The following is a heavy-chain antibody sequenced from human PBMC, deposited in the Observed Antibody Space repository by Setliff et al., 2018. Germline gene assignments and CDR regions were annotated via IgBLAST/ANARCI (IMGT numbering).Heavy chain of an antibody. CDR2: INAGNGNT. CDR3: ARGRGKDGYNSYY. CDR1: GYTFTSYA. D-gene: IGHD5-12*01. V-gene: IGHV1-3*01. Sequence: GASVKVSCKASGYTFTSYAMHWVRQAPGQRREWMGWINAGNGNTKYSQKFQGRVTITRNTSISTAYMELSSLRSEDTAVYYCARGRGKDGYNSYYWGQGTLVTVSS. J-gene: IGHJ4*02.